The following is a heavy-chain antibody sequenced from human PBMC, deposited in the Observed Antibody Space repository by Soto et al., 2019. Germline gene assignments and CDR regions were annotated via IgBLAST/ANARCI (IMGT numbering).Heavy chain of an antibody. D-gene: IGHD3-10*01. J-gene: IGHJ6*03. CDR2: IYYSGSS. V-gene: IGHV4-39*01. Sequence: QLQLQESGPGLVTPSETLSLTCSVSGGSISSSSYYWGWIRQPPGKGLEWIGSIYYSGSSYYNPSLKGRVTLPVDTSENKFSLRLSSVTAADTAVYYCATITRAYYMDVWGKGTKVTV. CDR3: ATITRAYYMDV. CDR1: GGSISSSSYY.